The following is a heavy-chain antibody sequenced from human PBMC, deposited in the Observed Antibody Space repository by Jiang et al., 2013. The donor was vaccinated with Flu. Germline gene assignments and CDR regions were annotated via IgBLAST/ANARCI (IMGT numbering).Heavy chain of an antibody. CDR3: ARHKDGDYVDY. V-gene: IGHV4-39*01. D-gene: IGHD4-17*01. J-gene: IGHJ4*02. CDR2: IYYSGST. Sequence: LLKPSETLSLTCTVSGGSISSNYDYWGWIRQPPGKGLEWIASIYYSGSTYYNPSLKSRVTMSVDTSKNQFSLKLISVTAADTAVYYCARHKDGDYVDYWGQGTLVTVSS. CDR1: GGSISSNYDY.